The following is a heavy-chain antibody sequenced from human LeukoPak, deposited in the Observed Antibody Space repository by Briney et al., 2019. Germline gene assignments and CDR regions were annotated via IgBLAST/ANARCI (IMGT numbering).Heavy chain of an antibody. V-gene: IGHV1-18*01. Sequence: GASVKVSCKASGYTFTSYGISWVRQAPGQGLEWMGWISAYNGHTNYAQKLQGRVTMTTDTSTSTAYMELRGLRSDDTAVYYCARAARGATIFGVVNLTYDYWGQGTLVTVSS. CDR2: ISAYNGHT. J-gene: IGHJ4*02. CDR3: ARAARGATIFGVVNLTYDY. CDR1: GYTFTSYG. D-gene: IGHD3-3*01.